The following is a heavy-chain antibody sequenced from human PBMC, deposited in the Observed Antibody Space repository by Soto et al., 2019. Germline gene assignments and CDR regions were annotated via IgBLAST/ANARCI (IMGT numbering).Heavy chain of an antibody. CDR2: ISAYDGKT. CDR3: ARDMRSYGGPFDY. D-gene: IGHD1-26*01. J-gene: IGHJ4*02. V-gene: IGHV1-18*01. Sequence: ASVKVSCKTSGYTFNTYGINWVRQAPGQGLELMGWISAYDGKTTYAEKFQGRVTLTTDTSTSTAYMELRSLRSDDTAVYYCARDMRSYGGPFDYWGQGTLVTVSS. CDR1: GYTFNTYG.